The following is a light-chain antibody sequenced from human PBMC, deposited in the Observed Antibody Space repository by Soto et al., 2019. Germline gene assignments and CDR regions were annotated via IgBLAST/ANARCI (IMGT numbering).Light chain of an antibody. Sequence: QSALTQPPSASGSPGQSVTISCTGTSSDVGGYNYVSWYQQHPGKAPKLMIYEVSKRPSGVPYRFSGSKSGNTASLTVSGLQAEDEADYYCTSYAGSNNFFYVFGTGTKLTVL. V-gene: IGLV2-8*01. J-gene: IGLJ1*01. CDR1: SSDVGGYNY. CDR3: TSYAGSNNFFYV. CDR2: EVS.